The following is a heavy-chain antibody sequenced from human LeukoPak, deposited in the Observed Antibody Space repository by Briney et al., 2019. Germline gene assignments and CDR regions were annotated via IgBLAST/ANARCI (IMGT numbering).Heavy chain of an antibody. J-gene: IGHJ4*02. CDR1: GYTLTELS. Sequence: ASVKVSCKVSGYTLTELSMHWVRQAPGKGLEWMGGFDPEDGETIYAQKFQGRVTMTEDTSTDTAYMELSSLRSEDTAVYYCATARCGGDCYYSYYFDYWGQGTLVTVSS. CDR3: ATARCGGDCYYSYYFDY. D-gene: IGHD2-21*02. V-gene: IGHV1-24*01. CDR2: FDPEDGET.